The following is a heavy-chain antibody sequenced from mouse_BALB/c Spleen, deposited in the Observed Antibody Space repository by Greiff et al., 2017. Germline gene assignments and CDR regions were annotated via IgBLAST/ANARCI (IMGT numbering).Heavy chain of an antibody. V-gene: IGHV1-14*01. D-gene: IGHD1-1*01. CDR3: ARSVTTVVAMDY. Sequence: EVQGVESGPELVKPGASVKMSCKASGYTFTSYVMHWVKQKPGQGLEWIGYINPYNDGTKYNEKFKGKATLTTDKSSSTAYMQLSRLTSEDSAVYFCARSVTTVVAMDYWGQGTSVTVSS. J-gene: IGHJ4*01. CDR2: INPYNDGT. CDR1: GYTFTSYV.